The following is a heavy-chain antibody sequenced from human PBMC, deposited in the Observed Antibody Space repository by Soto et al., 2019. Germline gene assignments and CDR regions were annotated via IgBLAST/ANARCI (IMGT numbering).Heavy chain of an antibody. CDR2: TFYRSKWYN. Sequence: SQTLSLTCAISGDSVSSNCAAWSWIRQSPSRGLEWLGRTFYRSKWYNDYAVSVKGRITINPDTSKNQFSLKLSSVTAADTAFYYCAREGALLFGGNSDYYSTMDVWGQGTTVTVSS. CDR3: AREGALLFGGNSDYYSTMDV. V-gene: IGHV6-1*01. D-gene: IGHD2-21*02. CDR1: GDSVSSNCAA. J-gene: IGHJ6*02.